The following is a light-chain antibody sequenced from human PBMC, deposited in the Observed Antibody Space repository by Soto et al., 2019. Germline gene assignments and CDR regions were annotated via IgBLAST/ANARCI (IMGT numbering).Light chain of an antibody. CDR2: DAS. J-gene: IGKJ5*01. CDR3: QQHSNWPPIT. Sequence: EVVVTQSPGTLSLSPGERATLSCRASQSISNYVAWYQQKPGQAPRLLIYDASDRATGIPGRFSGSGSGTDFTLTISSLEPEDFAVYYCQQHSNWPPITFGQGTRLEIK. V-gene: IGKV3-11*01. CDR1: QSISNY.